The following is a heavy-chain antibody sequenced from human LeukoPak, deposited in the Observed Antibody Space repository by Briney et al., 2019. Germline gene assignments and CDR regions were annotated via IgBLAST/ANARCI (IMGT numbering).Heavy chain of an antibody. CDR1: GGSISSYY. D-gene: IGHD4-17*01. CDR2: IYTSGST. V-gene: IGHV4-4*07. J-gene: IGHJ4*02. Sequence: PSETLSLTCTVSGGSISSYYWSWIRQPAGKGLQWIGRIYTSGSTNYNPSLKSRVTISVDKSKNQFSLKLSSVTAADTAVYYCARVRYVDYGDYRLDYSGQGTLVTVSS. CDR3: ARVRYVDYGDYRLDY.